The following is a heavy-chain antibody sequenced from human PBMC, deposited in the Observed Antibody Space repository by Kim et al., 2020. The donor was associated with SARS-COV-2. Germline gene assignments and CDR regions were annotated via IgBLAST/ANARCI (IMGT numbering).Heavy chain of an antibody. CDR2: IYHSGST. J-gene: IGHJ6*02. D-gene: IGHD4-17*01. Sequence: SETLSLTCAVSGGSISSSNWWSWVRQPPGKGLEWIGEIYHSGSTNYNPSLKSRVTISVDKSKNQFSLKLSSVTAADTAVYYCARVSLEGDYGYYYYYGMYVWGQGPPVTVSS. CDR1: GGSISSSNW. CDR3: ARVSLEGDYGYYYYYGMYV. V-gene: IGHV4-4*02.